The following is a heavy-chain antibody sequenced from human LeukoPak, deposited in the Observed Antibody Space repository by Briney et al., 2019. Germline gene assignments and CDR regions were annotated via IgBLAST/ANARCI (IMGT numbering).Heavy chain of an antibody. CDR1: GGSISSYY. CDR2: MYNSGST. J-gene: IGHJ6*03. D-gene: IGHD5-12*01. Sequence: SETLSLTCTVSGGSISSYYWNWIRQPPGKGLEWIGYMYNSGSTNNNPSLKSRVTISVDKSKNQFSLKLSSVTAADTAVYYCAISSGYDDYYYMDVWGKGTTVTVSS. CDR3: AISSGYDDYYYMDV. V-gene: IGHV4-59*12.